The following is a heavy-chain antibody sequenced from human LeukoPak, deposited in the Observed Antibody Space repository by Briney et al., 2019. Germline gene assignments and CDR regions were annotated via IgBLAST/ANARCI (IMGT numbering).Heavy chain of an antibody. CDR3: ARDGSGSYYKYFQH. V-gene: IGHV3-48*02. J-gene: IGHJ1*01. D-gene: IGHD3-10*01. CDR2: ISSGSSAI. CDR1: GFTFSTYW. Sequence: SGGSLRLSCAASGFTFSTYWMGWVRQARGKGLEWVSYISSGSSAIYYADSVKARFTISRDNAKNSLYLQMNSLRDDDTAVYYCARDGSGSYYKYFQHWGQGTLVTVSS.